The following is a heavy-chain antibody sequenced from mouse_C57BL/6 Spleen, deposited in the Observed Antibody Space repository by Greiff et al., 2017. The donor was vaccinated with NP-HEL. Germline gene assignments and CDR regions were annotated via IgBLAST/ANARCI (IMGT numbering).Heavy chain of an antibody. CDR1: GYTFTGYW. V-gene: IGHV1-9*01. Sequence: VQLQQSGAELMKPGASVKLSCKATGYTFTGYWIEWVKQRPGNGLEWIGEILPGSGSTNYNEKFKVKATLTADTSSNTAYMQLSSLTTEDSAIYYCSRSGSSHRGAMDYWGQGTSVTVSS. J-gene: IGHJ4*01. CDR2: ILPGSGST. D-gene: IGHD1-1*01. CDR3: SRSGSSHRGAMDY.